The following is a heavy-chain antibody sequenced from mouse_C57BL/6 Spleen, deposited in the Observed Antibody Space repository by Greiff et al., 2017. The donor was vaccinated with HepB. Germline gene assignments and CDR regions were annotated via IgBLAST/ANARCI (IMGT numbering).Heavy chain of an antibody. D-gene: IGHD1-1*01. CDR1: GYTFTSYW. V-gene: IGHV1-50*01. CDR3: ALYYYGSSPFAY. Sequence: QVQLKQPGAELVKPGASVKLSCKASGYTFTSYWMQWVKQRPGQGLEWIGEIDPSDSYTNYNQKFKGKATLTVDTSSSTAYMQLSSLTSEDSAVYYCALYYYGSSPFAYWGQGTLVTVSA. J-gene: IGHJ3*01. CDR2: IDPSDSYT.